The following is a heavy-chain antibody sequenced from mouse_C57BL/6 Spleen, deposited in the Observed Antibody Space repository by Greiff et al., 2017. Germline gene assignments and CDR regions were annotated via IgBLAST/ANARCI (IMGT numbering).Heavy chain of an antibody. J-gene: IGHJ4*01. D-gene: IGHD1-1*01. Sequence: VQLQQPGAELVKPGASVKLSCKASGYTFTSYWMHWVKQRPGQGLAWIGMIHPNSGSTNYNEKFKSKATLTVDKSSSTAYMQLSSLTSEDSAVYYCARRDDYYGSSYYAMDYWGQGTSVTVSS. CDR1: GYTFTSYW. CDR2: IHPNSGST. CDR3: ARRDDYYGSSYYAMDY. V-gene: IGHV1-64*01.